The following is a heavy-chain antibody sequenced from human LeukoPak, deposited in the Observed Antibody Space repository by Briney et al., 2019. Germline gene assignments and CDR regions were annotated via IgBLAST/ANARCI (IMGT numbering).Heavy chain of an antibody. Sequence: SETLSLTRVVYGGSLTDLWWSWIRQPPGKGLEWIGSIYYSGSTYYNPSLKSRVTISLDTSKTQFSLKLSSVTAADTAIYYCARRVTAEYYFDYWGQGTLVTVSS. J-gene: IGHJ4*02. CDR2: IYYSGST. CDR3: ARRVTAEYYFDY. D-gene: IGHD4-11*01. V-gene: IGHV4-34*01. CDR1: GGSLTDLW.